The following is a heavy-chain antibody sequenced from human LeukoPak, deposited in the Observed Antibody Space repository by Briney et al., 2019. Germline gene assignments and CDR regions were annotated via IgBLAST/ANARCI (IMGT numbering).Heavy chain of an antibody. V-gene: IGHV3-48*02. Sequence: GGTLRLSCAVSGFTFSTYSMNWVRQAPGKGLEWVSYISSSSRTIYYADSVKGRFTISRDNAKNSLYLQMNNLRDEDTAVYYCAKDSDYYHSSGYYYVYFQHWGQGTLVT. CDR1: GFTFSTYS. J-gene: IGHJ1*01. CDR3: AKDSDYYHSSGYYYVYFQH. CDR2: ISSSSRTI. D-gene: IGHD3-22*01.